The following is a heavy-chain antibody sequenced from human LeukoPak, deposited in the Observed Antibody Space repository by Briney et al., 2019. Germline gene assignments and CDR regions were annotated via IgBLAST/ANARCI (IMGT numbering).Heavy chain of an antibody. CDR2: IKQDGSEK. CDR3: ASGQQLAY. Sequence: GGSLRLSCAASGFTFSNYWMSWVRQAPGKGLEWVANIKQDGSEKYYVDSVKGRFTISRDNAKNSLYLQMDSLGAEDTAVYYCASGQQLAYWGQGTLVTVSA. CDR1: GFTFSNYW. V-gene: IGHV3-7*03. J-gene: IGHJ4*02. D-gene: IGHD6-13*01.